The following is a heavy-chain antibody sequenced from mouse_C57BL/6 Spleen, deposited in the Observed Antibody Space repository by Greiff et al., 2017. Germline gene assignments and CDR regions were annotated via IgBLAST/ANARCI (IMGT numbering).Heavy chain of an antibody. D-gene: IGHD1-1*01. CDR3: ARRGYGSSYGYAMDY. V-gene: IGHV5-6*01. CDR2: ISSGGSYT. CDR1: GFTFSSSG. Sequence: EVQRVESGGDLVKPGGSLKLSCAASGFTFSSSGMSWVRQTPDQRLEWVATISSGGSYTYYPDSVKGRFTISRDNAKNTLYLQMISHKSEDTAMYYCARRGYGSSYGYAMDYWGQGTSVTVSS. J-gene: IGHJ4*01.